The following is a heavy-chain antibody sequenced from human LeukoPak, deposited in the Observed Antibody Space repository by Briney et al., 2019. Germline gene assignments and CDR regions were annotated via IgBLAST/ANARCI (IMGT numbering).Heavy chain of an antibody. V-gene: IGHV1-69*04. CDR1: GYTFTSYG. Sequence: SVKVSCKASGYTFTSYGISWVRQAPGQGLEWMGRIIPILGIANYAQKFQGRVTITADKSTSTAYMELSSLRSEDTAVYYCARVAVAGPPSDYWGQGTLVTVSS. D-gene: IGHD6-19*01. CDR2: IIPILGIA. J-gene: IGHJ4*02. CDR3: ARVAVAGPPSDY.